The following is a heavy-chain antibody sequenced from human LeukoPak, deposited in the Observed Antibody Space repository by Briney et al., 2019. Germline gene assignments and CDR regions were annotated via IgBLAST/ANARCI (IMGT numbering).Heavy chain of an antibody. Sequence: PGASVTVSCKASGYTFTSYGISWVRQAPGQGLEWMGWISAYNGNTNYAQKLQGRVTMTTDTSTSTAYMELRSLRSDDTAVYYCARWYSSSWYDYYYYMDVWGKGTTVTISS. V-gene: IGHV1-18*01. J-gene: IGHJ6*03. CDR1: GYTFTSYG. CDR2: ISAYNGNT. CDR3: ARWYSSSWYDYYYYMDV. D-gene: IGHD6-13*01.